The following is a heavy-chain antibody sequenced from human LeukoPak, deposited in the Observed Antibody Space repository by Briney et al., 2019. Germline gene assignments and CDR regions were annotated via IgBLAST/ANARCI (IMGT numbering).Heavy chain of an antibody. J-gene: IGHJ4*02. CDR3: ARDAWLLLMGNLFDY. D-gene: IGHD2-15*01. Sequence: GGSLRLSCTVSGFTFSSFTMNWVRQAPGKGLEWVAVISYDGSNKYYADSVKGRFTISRDNSKNTLYLQMNSLRAEDTAVYYCARDAWLLLMGNLFDYWGQGTLVTVSS. V-gene: IGHV3-30-3*01. CDR1: GFTFSSFT. CDR2: ISYDGSNK.